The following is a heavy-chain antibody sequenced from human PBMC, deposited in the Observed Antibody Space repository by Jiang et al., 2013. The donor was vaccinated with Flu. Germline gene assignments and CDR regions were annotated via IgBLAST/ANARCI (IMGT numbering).Heavy chain of an antibody. CDR1: GGSISSYY. V-gene: IGHV4-59*13. J-gene: IGHJ4*02. Sequence: GPGLVKPSETLSLTCTVSGGSISSYYWSWIRQPPGKGLEWVGYIYYSGTTNYNPSLKSRATISVDMSKNQFSLTLSSVTVADTAFYYCARGGDHDPYYFDYWGQGTLVTVSS. CDR3: ARGGDHDPYYFDY. CDR2: IYYSGTT. D-gene: IGHD2-21*02.